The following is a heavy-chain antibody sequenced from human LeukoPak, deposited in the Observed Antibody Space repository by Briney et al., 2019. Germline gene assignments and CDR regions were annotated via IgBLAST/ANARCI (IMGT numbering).Heavy chain of an antibody. V-gene: IGHV1-8*01. D-gene: IGHD6-13*01. J-gene: IGHJ4*02. Sequence: ASVKVSCKASGYTFTSYDINWVRQATGQGLEWMGCMNPNSGNTGYAQKFHGRVTMTRNTSLSTPYMELSSLRSEDTAVYYCARGGSVRPSSRWYPYWGQGTLVTISS. CDR1: GYTFTSYD. CDR3: ARGGSVRPSSRWYPY. CDR2: MNPNSGNT.